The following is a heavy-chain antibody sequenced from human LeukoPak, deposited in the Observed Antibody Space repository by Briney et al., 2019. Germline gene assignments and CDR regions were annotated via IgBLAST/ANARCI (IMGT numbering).Heavy chain of an antibody. CDR2: IKQDGSES. D-gene: IGHD3-16*01. CDR1: GFIFSSYW. J-gene: IGHJ4*02. V-gene: IGHV3-7*01. Sequence: GGSLRLSCAASGFIFSSYWMSWVRQAPGKGLEWVANIKQDGSESYYVDSVKGRFTFSRDNAKNSLYLQISSLRAEDTAVYYCARLGEKADFDYWGQGTLVTVSS. CDR3: ARLGEKADFDY.